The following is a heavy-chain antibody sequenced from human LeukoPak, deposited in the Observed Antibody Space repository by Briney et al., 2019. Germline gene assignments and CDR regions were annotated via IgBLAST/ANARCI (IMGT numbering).Heavy chain of an antibody. J-gene: IGHJ6*02. CDR1: GGTFSSYA. V-gene: IGHV1-69*04. D-gene: IGHD3-10*01. CDR2: IIPIFGIA. CDR3: AREYTMVRENYYYGMDV. Sequence: SVKVSCKASGGTFSSYAISWVRQAPGQGLEWMGRIIPIFGIANYAQKFQGRVTITADKSTSTAYMELSSPRSEDTAVYYCAREYTMVRENYYYGMDVWGQGTTVTVSS.